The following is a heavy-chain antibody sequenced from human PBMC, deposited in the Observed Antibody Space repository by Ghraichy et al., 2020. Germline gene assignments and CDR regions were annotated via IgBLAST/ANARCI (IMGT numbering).Heavy chain of an antibody. CDR3: ARGVDTNGRFDP. J-gene: IGHJ5*02. CDR1: GFTFSSYS. V-gene: IGHV3-21*01. CDR2: ISSSSSYI. D-gene: IGHD5-18*01. Sequence: GGSLRLSCAASGFTFSSYSMNWVRQAPGKGLEWVSSISSSSSYIYYADSVKGRFTISRDNAKNSLYLQMNSLRAEDTAVYYCARGVDTNGRFDPWGQGTLVTVSS.